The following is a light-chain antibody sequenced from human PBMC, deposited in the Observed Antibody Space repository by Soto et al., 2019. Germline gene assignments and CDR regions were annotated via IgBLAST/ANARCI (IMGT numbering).Light chain of an antibody. CDR1: QNIRTY. Sequence: DSQMTQSPSSLSAYVGDRVTITCRTSQNIRTYLNWYQQKPGKAPNPLIHSAFSLQDGVPSRFSGSGSGTNFTLTISSLQPEDFATYYCQQSYSNPLTFGPGTKVDIK. V-gene: IGKV1-39*01. CDR2: SAF. J-gene: IGKJ3*01. CDR3: QQSYSNPLT.